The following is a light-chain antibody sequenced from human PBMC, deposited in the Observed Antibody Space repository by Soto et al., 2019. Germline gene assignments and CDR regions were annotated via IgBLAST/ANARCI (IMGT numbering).Light chain of an antibody. CDR3: QQYGSSPWT. CDR1: QIVRRDY. V-gene: IGKV3-20*01. CDR2: DAS. Sequence: SVLTQSPDTLSLSPGESPTLSCRASQIVRRDYLAWYQQKPGQAPRLLVYDASSRVRGIPDRFSGSGSGTEFTLTISRLEPEDFVIYYCQQYGSSPWTFGQGTKVDIK. J-gene: IGKJ1*01.